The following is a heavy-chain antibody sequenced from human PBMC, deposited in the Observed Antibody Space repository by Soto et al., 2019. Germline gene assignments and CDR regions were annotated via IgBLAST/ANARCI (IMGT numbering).Heavy chain of an antibody. J-gene: IGHJ3*02. V-gene: IGHV3-21*01. CDR1: GFTFSSYS. CDR2: ISSSSSYI. D-gene: IGHD2-21*01. Sequence: EVQLVESAGGLVKPGGSLRLSCAASGFTFSSYSMNWVRQAPGKGLEWVSSISSSSSYIYYADSVKGRFTISRDNAKNPLYLQITSLRARDPPFYSCPKIQLEFVVFDTGGQGT. CDR3: PKIQLEFVVFDT.